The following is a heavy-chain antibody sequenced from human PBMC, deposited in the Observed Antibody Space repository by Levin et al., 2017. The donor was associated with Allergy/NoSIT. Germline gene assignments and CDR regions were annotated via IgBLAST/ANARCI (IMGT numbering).Heavy chain of an antibody. CDR1: GGSISSGDYY. Sequence: PSETLSLTCTVSGGSISSGDYYWSWIRQPPGTGLEWIGYIYYSGSTYYNPSLKSRVTISVDTSKNQFSLKLSSVTAADTAVYYCARALVVKWGSGYYFDYWGQGTLVTVSS. CDR3: ARALVVKWGSGYYFDY. D-gene: IGHD2-8*02. V-gene: IGHV4-30-4*01. J-gene: IGHJ4*02. CDR2: IYYSGST.